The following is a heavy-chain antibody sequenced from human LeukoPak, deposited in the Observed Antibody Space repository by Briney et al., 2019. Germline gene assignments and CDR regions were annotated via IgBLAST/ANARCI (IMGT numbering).Heavy chain of an antibody. CDR1: GFTFSSYS. D-gene: IGHD2-15*01. V-gene: IGHV3-21*01. CDR3: ARGLRCSGGSCYLNQYYFDY. CDR2: ISSSSSYI. Sequence: GGSLRPSCAASGFTFSSYSMNWVRQAPGKGLEWVSSISSSSSYIYYADSVKGRFTISRDNAKNSLYLQMNSLRAEDTAVYYCARGLRCSGGSCYLNQYYFDYWDRGTLVTVSS. J-gene: IGHJ4*02.